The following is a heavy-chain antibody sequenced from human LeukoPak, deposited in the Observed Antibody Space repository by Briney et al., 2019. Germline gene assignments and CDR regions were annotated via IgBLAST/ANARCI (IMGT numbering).Heavy chain of an antibody. CDR1: GFTFSSYA. CDR2: ISYDGSNK. D-gene: IGHD4-17*01. CDR3: ARVPHDYVDDLVRDSEHDAFDI. Sequence: GRSLRLSCAASGFTFSSYAMHWVRQAPGKGLEWVAVISYDGSNKYYADSVKGRFTTSRDNSKNTLYLQMNSLRAEDTAVYYCARVPHDYVDDLVRDSEHDAFDIWGQGTTVTVSS. J-gene: IGHJ3*02. V-gene: IGHV3-30*04.